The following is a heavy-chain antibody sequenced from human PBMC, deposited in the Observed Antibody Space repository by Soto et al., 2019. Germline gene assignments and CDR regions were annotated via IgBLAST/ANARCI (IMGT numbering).Heavy chain of an antibody. J-gene: IGHJ6*02. V-gene: IGHV1-69*13. CDR1: GGTFSSYA. Sequence: SVKVSCKASGGTFSSYAISWVRQAPGQGLEWMGGIIPIFGTANYAQKFQGRVTITADESTSTAYMELSSLRSEDTAVYYCARANTMVRGVIYSPYYYDMDVWGQGTTVTVSS. CDR3: ARANTMVRGVIYSPYYYDMDV. D-gene: IGHD3-10*01. CDR2: IIPIFGTA.